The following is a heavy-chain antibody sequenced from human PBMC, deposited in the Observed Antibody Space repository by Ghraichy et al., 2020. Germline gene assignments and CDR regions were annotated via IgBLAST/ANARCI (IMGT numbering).Heavy chain of an antibody. CDR3: ARRGGSDGWGFFDY. D-gene: IGHD1-26*01. Sequence: GGSLRLSCVASGLTFHISGMTWVRQAPGKGLEWVSTFSHVDHNTYYAGSVQGRFTISRDSSKNTLYLQMNSLRAEDTATYYCARRGGSDGWGFFDYWGQGARVTVSS. V-gene: IGHV3-23*01. J-gene: IGHJ4*02. CDR1: GLTFHISG. CDR2: FSHVDHNT.